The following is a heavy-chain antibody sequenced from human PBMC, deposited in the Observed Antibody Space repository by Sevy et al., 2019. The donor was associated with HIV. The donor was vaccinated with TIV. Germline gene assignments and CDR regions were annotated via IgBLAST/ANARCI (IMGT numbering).Heavy chain of an antibody. CDR2: IGTAGDT. J-gene: IGHJ3*02. CDR3: ARHTRLLTMVRGVIIPGGDAFDI. Sequence: GGSLRLSCAASGFTFSSYDMHWVRQATGKGLEWVSAIGTAGDTYYPGSVKGRFTISRENAKNSLYLQMNSLRAWDTAVYYCARHTRLLTMVRGVIIPGGDAFDIWGQGTMVTVSS. CDR1: GFTFSSYD. V-gene: IGHV3-13*01. D-gene: IGHD3-10*01.